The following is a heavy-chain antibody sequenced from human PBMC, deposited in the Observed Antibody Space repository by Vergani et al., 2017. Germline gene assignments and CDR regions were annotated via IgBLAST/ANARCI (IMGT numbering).Heavy chain of an antibody. V-gene: IGHV1-8*01. CDR2: MNPNSGNT. D-gene: IGHD2-15*01. CDR3: ARRRDIVVVVAATPRYYYYMDV. J-gene: IGHJ6*03. Sequence: QVQLVQSGAEVKKPGASVKVSCKASGYTFTSYDINWVRQATGQGLEWLGWMNPNSGNTGYAQKFQGGVTRTRNTSISTAYMELGSLRSEDTAVYYCARRRDIVVVVAATPRYYYYMDVWGKGTTVTVSS. CDR1: GYTFTSYD.